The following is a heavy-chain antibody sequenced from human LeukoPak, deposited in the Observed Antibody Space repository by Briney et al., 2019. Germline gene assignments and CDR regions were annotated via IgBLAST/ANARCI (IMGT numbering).Heavy chain of an antibody. CDR1: GYTFTSYD. D-gene: IGHD2-2*01. CDR3: ASPYCSSTSCPGVGYFQH. CDR2: MNPNSGNT. V-gene: IGHV1-8*03. Sequence: GASVKVSCKASGYTFTSYDINWVRQATGQGLEWMGWMNPNSGNTGYAQKFQGRVTITADESTSTAYMELSSLRSEDTAVYYCASPYCSSTSCPGVGYFQHWGQGTLVTVSS. J-gene: IGHJ1*01.